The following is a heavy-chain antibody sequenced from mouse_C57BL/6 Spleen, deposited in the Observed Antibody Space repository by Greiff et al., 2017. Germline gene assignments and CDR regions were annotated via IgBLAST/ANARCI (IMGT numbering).Heavy chain of an antibody. D-gene: IGHD1-1*02. CDR1: GYTFTSYW. J-gene: IGHJ2*01. Sequence: QVQLQQPGTELVTPGASVKLSCKASGYTFTSYWMHWVKQRPGQGLEWIGNINPSNGGTNYNEKLKSKATLTVDKSASTSYMQLSSLSSEASAVYYCASRRGYYGDYFDYWGQGTTLSVSA. CDR3: ASRRGYYGDYFDY. CDR2: INPSNGGT. V-gene: IGHV1-53*01.